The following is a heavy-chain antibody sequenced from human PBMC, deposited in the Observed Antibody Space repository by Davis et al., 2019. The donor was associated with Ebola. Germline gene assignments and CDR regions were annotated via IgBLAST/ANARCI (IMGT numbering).Heavy chain of an antibody. CDR1: GFIFGAYA. D-gene: IGHD4-17*01. Sequence: GGSLRLSCTASGFIFGAYAMSWVRQAPGKGLEWVGFIRSRGYGGTTEYAASVKGRFTISRDDSKSIAYLQMNSLKAEDTAVYYCARAGAYYGDYPFDYWGQGTLVTVSS. J-gene: IGHJ4*02. V-gene: IGHV3-49*04. CDR3: ARAGAYYGDYPFDY. CDR2: IRSRGYGGTT.